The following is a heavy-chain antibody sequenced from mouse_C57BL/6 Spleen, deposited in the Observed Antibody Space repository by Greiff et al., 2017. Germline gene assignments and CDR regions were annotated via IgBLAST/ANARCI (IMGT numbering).Heavy chain of an antibody. J-gene: IGHJ3*01. CDR1: GYTFTSYW. V-gene: IGHV1-69*01. CDR2: IDPSDSYT. D-gene: IGHD1-1*01. CDR3: ARVPYSGSSAWLAY. Sequence: QVQLQQPGAELVMPGASVKLSCKASGYTFTSYWMHWVKQRPGQGLEWIGEIDPSDSYTNYNQKFKGKSTLTVDKSSSTAYMQLSSLTSEDSAVFYGARVPYSGSSAWLAYGGKGPLFTVSA.